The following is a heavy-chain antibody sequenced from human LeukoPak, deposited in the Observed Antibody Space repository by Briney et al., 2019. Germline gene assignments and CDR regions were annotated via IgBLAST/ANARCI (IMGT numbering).Heavy chain of an antibody. CDR1: GGSISSGSYY. V-gene: IGHV4-61*02. D-gene: IGHD6-19*01. J-gene: IGHJ6*03. CDR3: AREMVAGTLTALRYYYMDV. CDR2: IYTSGST. Sequence: SETLSLTCTVSGGSISSGSYYWSWIRQPAGKGLEWIGRIYTSGSTNYNPSLKSRVTISVDTSKNQFSLKLSSVTAADTAMHYCAREMVAGTLTALRYYYMDVWGKGTTVTVSS.